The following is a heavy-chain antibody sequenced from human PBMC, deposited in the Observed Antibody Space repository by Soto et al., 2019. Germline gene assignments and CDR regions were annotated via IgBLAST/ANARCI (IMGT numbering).Heavy chain of an antibody. CDR3: ARDWPYYYGFDV. J-gene: IGHJ6*02. CDR2: IDHSGST. Sequence: RSLTCTVSGDSISNSDYYWNWIRQSPGKGLEWIASIDHSGSTYYNPSLKSRVVISADTSKNLFSLKLRSVTAADTALYFCARDWPYYYGFDVWGQGTTVTVSS. V-gene: IGHV4-30-4*01. CDR1: GDSISNSDYY.